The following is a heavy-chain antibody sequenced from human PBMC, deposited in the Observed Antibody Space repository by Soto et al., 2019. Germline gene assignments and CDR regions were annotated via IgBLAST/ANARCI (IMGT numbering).Heavy chain of an antibody. CDR3: AREDDHGYRYINYGLDV. Sequence: GGSLRLSCAASGFTFNIYALHWVRQAPGKGLEWVAVISFDGTKKYYSDSVKGRFTISRDNLKNTLYLQMNNLRVEDAALYFCAREDDHGYRYINYGLDVWGQGTTVTVS. D-gene: IGHD2-21*02. CDR1: GFTFNIYA. CDR2: ISFDGTKK. V-gene: IGHV3-30-3*01. J-gene: IGHJ6*02.